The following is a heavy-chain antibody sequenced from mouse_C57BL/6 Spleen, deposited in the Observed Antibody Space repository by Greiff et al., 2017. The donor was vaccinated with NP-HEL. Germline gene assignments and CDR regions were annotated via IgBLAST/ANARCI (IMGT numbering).Heavy chain of an antibody. J-gene: IGHJ3*01. D-gene: IGHD2-4*01. V-gene: IGHV1-82*01. CDR3: ARSEIYYDYAFAY. CDR1: GYAFSSSW. CDR2: IYPGDGDT. Sequence: QVQLQQSGPELVKPGASVKISCKASGYAFSSSWMNWVKQRPGKGLEWIGRIYPGDGDTNYNGKFKGKATLTADKSSSTAYMQLSSLTSEDSAVYFCARSEIYYDYAFAYWGQGTLVTVSA.